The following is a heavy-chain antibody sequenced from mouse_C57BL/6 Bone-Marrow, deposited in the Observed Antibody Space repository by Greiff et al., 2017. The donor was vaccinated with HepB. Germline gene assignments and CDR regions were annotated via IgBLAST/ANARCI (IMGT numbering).Heavy chain of an antibody. CDR3: SMYYYGSSHFDCAMYY. CDR1: GYTFTSYW. V-gene: IGHV1-55*01. D-gene: IGHD1-1*01. J-gene: IGHJ4*01. CDR2: IYPGSGST. Sequence: VQLQQPGAELVKPGASVKMSCKASGYTFTSYWITWVKQRPGQGLEWIGDIYPGSGSTNYNEKFKSKATLTVDTSSSTAYMQRSSLTSEGSAVYYCSMYYYGSSHFDCAMYYWGQGTSVTVSS.